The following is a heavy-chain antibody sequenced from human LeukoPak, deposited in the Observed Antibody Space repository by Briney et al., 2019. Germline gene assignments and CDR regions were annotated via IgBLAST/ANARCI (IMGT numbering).Heavy chain of an antibody. V-gene: IGHV3-30*02. CDR3: ARDIAAAGTRVGCWFDP. J-gene: IGHJ5*02. D-gene: IGHD6-13*01. CDR2: IRNDGSNK. CDR1: GFTFRSYG. Sequence: GGSLRLSCAASGFTFRSYGMHWVRQAPGKGLEWVALIRNDGSNKYYADSVKGRFTISRDNSKNTLYLQMNSLRAEDTAVYYCARDIAAAGTRVGCWFDPWGQGTLVTVSS.